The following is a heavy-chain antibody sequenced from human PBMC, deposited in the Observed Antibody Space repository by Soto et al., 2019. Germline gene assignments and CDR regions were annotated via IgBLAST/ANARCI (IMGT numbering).Heavy chain of an antibody. J-gene: IGHJ4*02. CDR2: IIPIFGTA. Sequence: QVQLVQSGAEEKKPGSSVKVSCKASGGTFSSYAISWVRQAPGQGLEWMGGIIPIFGTANYAQKFQGRVTITADESTSTAYMELSSLRSEDTAVYYCARVELRIEYYYDSSGYFDYWGQGTLVTVSS. CDR1: GGTFSSYA. CDR3: ARVELRIEYYYDSSGYFDY. V-gene: IGHV1-69*01. D-gene: IGHD3-22*01.